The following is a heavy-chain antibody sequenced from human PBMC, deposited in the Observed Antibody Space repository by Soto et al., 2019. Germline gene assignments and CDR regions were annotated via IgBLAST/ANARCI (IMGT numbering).Heavy chain of an antibody. J-gene: IGHJ6*01. Sequence: QVQLVESGGGVVQPGRSLRLSCAASGFTFSSYAMHWVRQAPGKGLEWVAVISYDGSNKYYADSVKGRFTISRDNSKNTLYLQMNSLRAEDTAVYYCARDYDYGDYRSLQIYYYGMDVW. D-gene: IGHD4-17*01. CDR3: ARDYDYGDYRSLQIYYYGMDV. CDR2: ISYDGSNK. CDR1: GFTFSSYA. V-gene: IGHV3-30-3*01.